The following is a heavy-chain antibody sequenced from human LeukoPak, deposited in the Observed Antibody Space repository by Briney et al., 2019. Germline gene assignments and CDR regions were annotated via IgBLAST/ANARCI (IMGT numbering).Heavy chain of an antibody. Sequence: PSETLSLTCTVSGGSISSYYWSWIRQPPGKGLEWIGYIYYSGSTNYNPSLKSRVTMSVDTSKNQFSLKLSSVTAADTAVYYCARDRSIMITFGGAPEAFDIWGQGTMVTVSS. CDR1: GGSISSYY. D-gene: IGHD3-16*01. CDR2: IYYSGST. J-gene: IGHJ3*02. V-gene: IGHV4-59*12. CDR3: ARDRSIMITFGGAPEAFDI.